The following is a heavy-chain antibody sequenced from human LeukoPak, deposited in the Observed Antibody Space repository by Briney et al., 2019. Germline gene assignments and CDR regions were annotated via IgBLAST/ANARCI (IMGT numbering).Heavy chain of an antibody. J-gene: IGHJ5*02. V-gene: IGHV1-18*01. CDR1: GYTFNTYG. CDR3: ARKGCTGDCFRFDP. D-gene: IGHD2-21*02. Sequence: ASVKVSCKASGYTFNTYGISWVRQPPGQRPEWMGWINTDNDNTKYAQKFQGRVTMTTDTSTSTAYMELSSLRSDDSAVYYCARKGCTGDCFRFDPWGQGTLVTVSS. CDR2: INTDNDNT.